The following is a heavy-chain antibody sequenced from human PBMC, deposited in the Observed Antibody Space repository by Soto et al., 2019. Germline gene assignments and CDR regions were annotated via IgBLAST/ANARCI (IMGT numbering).Heavy chain of an antibody. D-gene: IGHD5-18*01. CDR2: IWYDGSNK. CDR3: ARDTRQLWLYYFDY. CDR1: GFTFSSYG. J-gene: IGHJ4*02. Sequence: VQLVESGGGVVQPGRSLRLSCAASGFTFSSYGMHWVRQAPGKGLEWVAVIWYDGSNKYYADSVKGRFTISRDNSKNTLYLQMNSLRAEDTAVYYCARDTRQLWLYYFDYWGQGTLVTVSS. V-gene: IGHV3-33*01.